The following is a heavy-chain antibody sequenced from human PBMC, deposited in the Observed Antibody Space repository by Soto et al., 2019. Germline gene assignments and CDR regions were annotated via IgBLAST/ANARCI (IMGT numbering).Heavy chain of an antibody. CDR3: AREYTAWPLAYGLDV. D-gene: IGHD2-2*02. J-gene: IGHJ6*02. V-gene: IGHV3-21*01. CDR1: GFTFSRVS. Sequence: PGGSLRLSCEASGFTFSRVSINWVRQAPGKGLEWVSSISSRSDIYYADSVKGRFTISRDNAKNSVSLQMNSLRAEDTAVYYCAREYTAWPLAYGLDVWGQGTTVTVSS. CDR2: ISSRSDI.